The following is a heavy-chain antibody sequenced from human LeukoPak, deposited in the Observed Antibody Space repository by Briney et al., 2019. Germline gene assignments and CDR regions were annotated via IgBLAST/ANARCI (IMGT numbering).Heavy chain of an antibody. CDR2: IIPILGIA. J-gene: IGHJ4*02. CDR3: ARDPYYGSGSTNDY. V-gene: IGHV1-69*04. CDR1: GGTFSSYA. Sequence: SVKVSCKASGGTFSSYAISWVRQAPGQGLEWMGRIIPILGIANYAQKFQGRVTITADKSTSTAYMELSSLRSEDTAVYYCARDPYYGSGSTNDYWGQGTLXTVSS. D-gene: IGHD3-10*01.